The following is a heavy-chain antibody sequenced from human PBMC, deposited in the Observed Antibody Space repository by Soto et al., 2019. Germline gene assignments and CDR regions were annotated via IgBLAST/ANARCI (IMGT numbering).Heavy chain of an antibody. CDR3: ASEKVGAASVDVFDI. D-gene: IGHD1-26*01. CDR2: IMPGSSHI. V-gene: IGHV3-48*01. Sequence: EVQLVESGGGLVQPGGSLRLTCAASGFTFSIYSMNWVRQAPGKGLEWVSYIMPGSSHIFYADSVKGRFTISRYHDKNALSLQMNSLRAEDTALYYFASEKVGAASVDVFDICGQGTMVTVSS. J-gene: IGHJ3*02. CDR1: GFTFSIYS.